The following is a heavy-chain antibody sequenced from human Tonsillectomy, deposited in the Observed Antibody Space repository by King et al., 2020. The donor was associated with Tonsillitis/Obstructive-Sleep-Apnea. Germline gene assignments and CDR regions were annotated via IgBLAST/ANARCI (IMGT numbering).Heavy chain of an antibody. V-gene: IGHV3-30*04. Sequence: VQLVESGGGVVQPGRSLRLSCAASGFTFRSYGIHWVRQAPGKGLEWVAVISYDGSNRYYADSVKGRFTISRDNSKNTLHLQMNSLRAEDTAVYYCAREGGHYYDFWSGPHWYFDLWGRGTLLTVSS. CDR1: GFTFRSYG. J-gene: IGHJ2*01. CDR2: ISYDGSNR. D-gene: IGHD3-3*01. CDR3: AREGGHYYDFWSGPHWYFDL.